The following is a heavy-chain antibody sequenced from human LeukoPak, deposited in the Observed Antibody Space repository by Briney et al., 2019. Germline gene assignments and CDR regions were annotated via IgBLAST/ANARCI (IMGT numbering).Heavy chain of an antibody. CDR3: ARLHSSSFYYGVDV. D-gene: IGHD2-21*01. Sequence: SETLSLTCTVSGGSISSSSYYWGWIRQPPGKGLEWIGSIYYSGSTYYNPSLKSRVTISVDTSKNQFSLKLSSVTAADTAVYYCARLHSSSFYYGVDVWGPGTTVIVSS. CDR1: GGSISSSSYY. J-gene: IGHJ6*02. V-gene: IGHV4-39*01. CDR2: IYYSGST.